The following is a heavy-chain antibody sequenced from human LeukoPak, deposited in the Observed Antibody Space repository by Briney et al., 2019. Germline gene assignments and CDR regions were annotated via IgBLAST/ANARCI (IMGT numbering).Heavy chain of an antibody. CDR2: IYYSGST. D-gene: IGHD3-10*01. V-gene: IGHV4-59*06. J-gene: IGHJ4*02. Sequence: SETLSLTCTVSGGSISSYYWSWIRQHPGKGLEWIGYIYYSGSTYYNPSLKSRVTISVDTSKNQFSLKLSSVTAADTAVYYCARDHTTMVRGVKLNYFDYWGQGTLVTVSS. CDR3: ARDHTTMVRGVKLNYFDY. CDR1: GGSISSYY.